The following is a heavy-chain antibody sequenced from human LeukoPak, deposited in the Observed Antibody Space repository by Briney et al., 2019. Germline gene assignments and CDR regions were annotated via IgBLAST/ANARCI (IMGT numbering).Heavy chain of an antibody. Sequence: PGGSLRLSCAASGFTFSSYGMHWVRQAPGKGLEWVTFIRYDGSNKYYADSVKGRFTISRDNSKNTLYLQMNSLRAEDTAVYYCAKSGRYSGYVCDYWVQGTLVTVSS. D-gene: IGHD5-12*01. CDR3: AKSGRYSGYVCDY. V-gene: IGHV3-30*02. CDR1: GFTFSSYG. CDR2: IRYDGSNK. J-gene: IGHJ4*02.